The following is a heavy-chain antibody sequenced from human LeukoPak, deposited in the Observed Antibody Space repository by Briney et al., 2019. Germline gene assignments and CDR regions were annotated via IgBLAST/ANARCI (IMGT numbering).Heavy chain of an antibody. Sequence: SVKVSCKASGGTFSSYAISWVRQAPGQGLEWMGGIIPIFGTANYAQKFQGRVTITADESTSTAYMELSSLRSEDTAVYYCASRYYYDSSGAYYYGMDVWGQGTTVTVS. V-gene: IGHV1-69*01. D-gene: IGHD3-22*01. CDR3: ASRYYYDSSGAYYYGMDV. J-gene: IGHJ6*02. CDR2: IIPIFGTA. CDR1: GGTFSSYA.